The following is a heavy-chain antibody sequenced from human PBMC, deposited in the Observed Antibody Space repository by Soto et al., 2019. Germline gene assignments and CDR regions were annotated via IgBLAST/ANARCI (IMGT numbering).Heavy chain of an antibody. CDR1: GFTFSFYS. D-gene: IGHD1-1*01. J-gene: IGHJ4*02. CDR3: ARDVGVDDDY. Sequence: GGSLRLSCAASGFTFSFYSMNWVRQAPGKGLEWLSYISESSRSSIYYADSVKGRFTISRDNAKNSLYLQMNSLRPEDTAVYYCARDVGVDDDYWGQGTLVTVSS. V-gene: IGHV3-48*01. CDR2: ISESSRSSI.